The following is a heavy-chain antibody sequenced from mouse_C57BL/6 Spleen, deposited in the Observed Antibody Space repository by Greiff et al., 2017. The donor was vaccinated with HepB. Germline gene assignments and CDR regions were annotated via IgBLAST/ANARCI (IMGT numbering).Heavy chain of an antibody. Sequence: VQLVESGPGLVQPSQSLSITCTVSGFSLTSYGVHWVRQSPGKGLEWLGVIWRGGSTDYNAAFMSRLSITKDNSKSQVFFKMNSLQADDTAIYYCAKNFASTGRAMDYWGQGTSVTVSS. J-gene: IGHJ4*01. CDR1: GFSLTSYG. CDR2: IWRGGST. CDR3: AKNFASTGRAMDY. V-gene: IGHV2-5*01. D-gene: IGHD4-1*02.